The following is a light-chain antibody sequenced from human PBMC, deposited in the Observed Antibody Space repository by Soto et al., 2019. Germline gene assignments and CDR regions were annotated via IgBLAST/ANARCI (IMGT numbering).Light chain of an antibody. CDR1: QSISRY. CDR2: KAS. Sequence: DIHMTQSPPSLSASVGDRVTITCRASQSISRYLNWYQQKPGKAPKLLIYKASSLESGVPSRFSGSGSGTEFTLTISSLQPDDFATYYCQQYNSYSWTFGQGTKVDIK. CDR3: QQYNSYSWT. V-gene: IGKV1-5*03. J-gene: IGKJ1*01.